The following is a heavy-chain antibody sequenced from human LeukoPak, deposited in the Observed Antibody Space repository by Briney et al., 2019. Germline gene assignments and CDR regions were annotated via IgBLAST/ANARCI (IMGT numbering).Heavy chain of an antibody. CDR1: GYTFTGYY. CDR3: ARVWRCADGVCPDVFES. CDR2: IVPKSGGT. V-gene: IGHV1-2*02. D-gene: IGHD3-16*01. Sequence: SVKVSCKASGYTFTGYYMNWVRQAPGQGLEWMGWIVPKSGGTNYAQNFQGRVTMTRDTSINTAYLDLRSLRSDDTAVYYCARVWRCADGVCPDVFESWGQGTPVIVSS. J-gene: IGHJ4*02.